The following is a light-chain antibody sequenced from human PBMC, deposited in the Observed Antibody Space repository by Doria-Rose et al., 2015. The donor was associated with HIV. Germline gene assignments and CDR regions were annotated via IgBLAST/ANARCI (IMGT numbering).Light chain of an antibody. Sequence: ALIQPASVSGSPGQSITISCTGTSSDVGGYNYVSWYQQHPGKAPKLMIYDVSKRPSGVSNHFSGSKSGNTASLTISGLQAEDEADYYCSSYTSSSTYVFGTGTKVTVL. CDR3: SSYTSSSTYV. CDR1: SSDVGGYNY. J-gene: IGLJ1*01. V-gene: IGLV2-14*01. CDR2: DVS.